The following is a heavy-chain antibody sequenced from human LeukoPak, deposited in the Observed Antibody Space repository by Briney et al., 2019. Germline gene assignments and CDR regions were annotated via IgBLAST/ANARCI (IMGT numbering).Heavy chain of an antibody. V-gene: IGHV3-21*01. CDR2: TSSSSSYI. CDR1: GFTFSSYS. CDR3: ARDLQNTIFGVVIRYYMDV. J-gene: IGHJ6*03. D-gene: IGHD3-3*01. Sequence: PGGSLRLSCAASGFTFSSYSMNWVRQAPGKGLEWVSSTSSSSSYIYYADSVKGRFTISRDNAKNSLYLQMNSLRAEDTAVYYCARDLQNTIFGVVIRYYMDVWGKGTTVTVSS.